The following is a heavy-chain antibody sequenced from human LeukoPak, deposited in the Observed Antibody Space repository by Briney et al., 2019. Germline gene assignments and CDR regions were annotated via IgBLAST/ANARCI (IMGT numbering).Heavy chain of an antibody. V-gene: IGHV3-15*01. J-gene: IGHJ6*02. Sequence: PGGSLRLSCAASGFTFSNAWMSWVRQAPGKGLEWVGRIKSKADGGTTDYTAPVKGRFTISRDDSKNTLYLQMISLKTKDTAVYFCTTGPFDYYGSASYLANGMDVWGQGTTVTVSS. D-gene: IGHD3-10*01. CDR3: TTGPFDYYGSASYLANGMDV. CDR2: IKSKADGGTT. CDR1: GFTFSNAW.